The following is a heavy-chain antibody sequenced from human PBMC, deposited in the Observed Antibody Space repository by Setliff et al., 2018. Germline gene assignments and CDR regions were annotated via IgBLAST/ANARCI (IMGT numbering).Heavy chain of an antibody. V-gene: IGHV4-39*07. D-gene: IGHD7-27*01. CDR3: ASGLGFDY. Sequence: ETLSLTCSVSGGSFTNTTNYWGWIRQPPGKGLEWIGSIYNSGYTHYKPSLQSRATISVDTSKSQFSLNLSNATAADTAVYYCASGLGFDYWGPGSLVTVSS. J-gene: IGHJ4*01. CDR2: IYNSGYT. CDR1: GGSFTNTTNY.